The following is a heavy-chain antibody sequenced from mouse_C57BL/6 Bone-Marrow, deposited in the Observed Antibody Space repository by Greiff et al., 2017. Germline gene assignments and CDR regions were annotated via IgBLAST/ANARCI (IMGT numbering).Heavy chain of an antibody. CDR1: GFTFSNYW. CDR3: TGHSNFSMDY. J-gene: IGHJ4*01. V-gene: IGHV6-3*01. D-gene: IGHD2-5*01. Sequence: EVQLVESGGGLVQPGGSMKLSCVASGFTFSNYWMNWVRQSPEKGLEWVAQIRLKSDNYATNYAESVKGRFTISRDDSKSSVYLQMNNLRAEDTGIYYCTGHSNFSMDYWGQGTSVTVSS. CDR2: IRLKSDNYAT.